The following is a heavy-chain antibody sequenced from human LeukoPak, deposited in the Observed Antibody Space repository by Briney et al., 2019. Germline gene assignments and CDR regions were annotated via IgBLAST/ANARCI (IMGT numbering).Heavy chain of an antibody. V-gene: IGHV3-7*03. D-gene: IGHD4-17*01. Sequence: PGGSLRLSCAASGFTFSSYWMSWVRQAPGKGLEWVANIKQDGSERYYVDSVKGRFTISRDNAKNSLYLQMNSLRAEDMALYYCAKGRALRNYGDGLDYWGQGTLVTVSS. CDR1: GFTFSSYW. CDR3: AKGRALRNYGDGLDY. CDR2: IKQDGSER. J-gene: IGHJ4*02.